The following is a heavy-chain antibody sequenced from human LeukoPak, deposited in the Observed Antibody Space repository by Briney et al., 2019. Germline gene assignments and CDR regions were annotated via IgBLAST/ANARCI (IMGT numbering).Heavy chain of an antibody. J-gene: IGHJ4*02. Sequence: VGSLRLSCAASGFTFSSYAMHWVRQAPGKGLEREAVISYDGSNKYYADSVKGRFTISRDNSKNTLYLQMNSLRAEDTAVYYCARVQGGYSYGSGFDYWGQGTLVTVSS. D-gene: IGHD5-18*01. CDR2: ISYDGSNK. V-gene: IGHV3-30*04. CDR3: ARVQGGYSYGSGFDY. CDR1: GFTFSSYA.